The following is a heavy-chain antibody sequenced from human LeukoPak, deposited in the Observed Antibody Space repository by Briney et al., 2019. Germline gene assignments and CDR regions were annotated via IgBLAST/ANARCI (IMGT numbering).Heavy chain of an antibody. CDR2: IIPIFGTA. J-gene: IGHJ4*02. V-gene: IGHV1-69*13. Sequence: SVKVSCKASGGTFSSYAISWVRQAPGHGLEWMGGIIPIFGTANYAQKFQGRVTITADESTSTAYMELSSLRSEDTAVYYCARYSPQTLLSDYWGQGTLVTVSS. CDR1: GGTFSSYA. CDR3: ARYSPQTLLSDY. D-gene: IGHD2-15*01.